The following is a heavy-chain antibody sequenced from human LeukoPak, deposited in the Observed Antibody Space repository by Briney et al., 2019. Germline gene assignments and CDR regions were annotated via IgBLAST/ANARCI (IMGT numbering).Heavy chain of an antibody. Sequence: SETLSLTCTASGGSISSGSYYWSWIRQPAGKGLEWIGRIYSSGSTNYNPSLKSRVIISVDTSKNQFSLKLSSVTAADTAVYYCARSPLLGYCSGGSCNWFDPWGQGTLVTVSS. V-gene: IGHV4-61*02. CDR2: IYSSGST. J-gene: IGHJ5*02. CDR3: ARSPLLGYCSGGSCNWFDP. D-gene: IGHD2-15*01. CDR1: GGSISSGSYY.